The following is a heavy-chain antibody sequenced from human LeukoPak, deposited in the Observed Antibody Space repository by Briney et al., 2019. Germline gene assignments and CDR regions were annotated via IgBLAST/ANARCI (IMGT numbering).Heavy chain of an antibody. CDR1: GGSISSYY. D-gene: IGHD2-2*03. Sequence: SETLSLTCTVSGGSISSYYWSWIRQPPGKGLEWIGYIYYSGSTNDNPSLKSRVTISVDTSKNQCSLNLSSWAAADTAVYYCARHVWIGYFDYCGQGSLVSVSS. J-gene: IGHJ4*02. V-gene: IGHV4-59*08. CDR2: IYYSGST. CDR3: ARHVWIGYFDY.